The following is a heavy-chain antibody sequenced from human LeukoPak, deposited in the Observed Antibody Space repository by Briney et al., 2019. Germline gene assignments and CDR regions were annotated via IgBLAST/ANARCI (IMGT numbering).Heavy chain of an antibody. J-gene: IGHJ5*02. Sequence: PSETLSLTCTVSGGSISSYYWSWIRQPPGKGLEWIGYIYYSGSTNYNPSLKSRVTISVDTSKNQFSLKLSSVTAADTAVYYCAREYYYGSGSYYGWFDPWGQGTLVTVSS. CDR1: GGSISSYY. CDR3: AREYYYGSGSYYGWFDP. CDR2: IYYSGST. V-gene: IGHV4-59*01. D-gene: IGHD3-10*01.